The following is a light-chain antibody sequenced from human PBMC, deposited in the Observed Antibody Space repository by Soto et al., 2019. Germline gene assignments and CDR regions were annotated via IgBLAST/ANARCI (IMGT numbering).Light chain of an antibody. CDR2: GAS. V-gene: IGKV3-20*01. Sequence: EIVLTQSPGTLSLSPGERATLSCRASQSVSSNYLAWYQQKPGQAPRLLIYGASSRATGTPDRFSGSGSGTDFTLTISRLAPEDFSVYYCQQYCSSPPDTFGQGTKLEI. CDR1: QSVSSNY. CDR3: QQYCSSPPDT. J-gene: IGKJ2*01.